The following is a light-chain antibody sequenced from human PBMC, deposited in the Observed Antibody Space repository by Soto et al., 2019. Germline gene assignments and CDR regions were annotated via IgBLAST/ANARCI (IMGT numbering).Light chain of an antibody. Sequence: QSVLTQPASVSGSPEQSITISCTGTSIDVGGYNYVSWYQQHPGKAPKLMIYDVSNRPSGVSDRFSGSKSDNTASLTISGLRAEDEADYYCSSYRTRSTXVFGTGNKVTVL. CDR1: SIDVGGYNY. CDR2: DVS. CDR3: SSYRTRSTXV. V-gene: IGLV2-14*03. J-gene: IGLJ1*01.